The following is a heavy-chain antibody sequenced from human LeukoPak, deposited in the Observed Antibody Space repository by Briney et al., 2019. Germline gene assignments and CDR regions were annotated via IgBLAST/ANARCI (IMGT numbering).Heavy chain of an antibody. CDR2: IYTSGST. CDR1: GGSISSYY. J-gene: IGHJ4*02. D-gene: IGHD3-22*01. V-gene: IGHV4-4*07. CDR3: ARLWTGYSDSSGYYYLDY. Sequence: PSETLSLTCTVSGGSISSYYWSWIRQPAGKGLEWIGRIYTSGSTNYNPSLKSRVTMSVDTSKNQFSLKLSSVTAADTAVYYCARLWTGYSDSSGYYYLDYWGQGTLVTVSS.